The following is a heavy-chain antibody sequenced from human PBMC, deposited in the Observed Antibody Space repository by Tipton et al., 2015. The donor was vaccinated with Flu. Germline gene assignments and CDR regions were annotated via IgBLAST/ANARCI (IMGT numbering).Heavy chain of an antibody. CDR3: ARGWHYGSRNFWGTNRIFLYGVDV. CDR1: GGPISSYY. J-gene: IGHJ6*02. V-gene: IGHV4-59*01. D-gene: IGHD3-10*01. CDR2: VYYSGIT. Sequence: TLSLTCTVSGGPISSYYWTWIRQSPGKGLEWIGDVYYSGITDYNPSLESRVSISLDKSKNQFSLNLNSVTGADTAVYFCARGWHYGSRNFWGTNRIFLYGVDVWGPGTTVTVSS.